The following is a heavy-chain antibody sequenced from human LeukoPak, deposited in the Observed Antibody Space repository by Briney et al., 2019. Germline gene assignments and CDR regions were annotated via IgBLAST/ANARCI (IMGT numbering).Heavy chain of an antibody. V-gene: IGHV3-23*01. CDR3: ARTIEMATISYFDY. J-gene: IGHJ4*02. CDR2: ISGSGGSP. D-gene: IGHD5-24*01. CDR1: GFTFSSYA. Sequence: GGSLRLSCAASGFTFSSYAMTWVRQAPGKGLEWVSAISGSGGSPYYADSVKGRFTISRDNSKNTLYLQMNSLRAGDTAVYYCARTIEMATISYFDYWGQGTLVTVSS.